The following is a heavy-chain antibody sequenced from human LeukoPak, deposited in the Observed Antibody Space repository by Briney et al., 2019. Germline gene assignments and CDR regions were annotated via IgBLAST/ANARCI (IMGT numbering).Heavy chain of an antibody. CDR3: AKDHLIAFDY. CDR1: GFTFSSYA. CDR2: ISGSGGST. J-gene: IGHJ4*02. V-gene: IGHV3-23*01. Sequence: GGSLRFSGAASGFTFSSYAMSWVRQAPGKGLEWVSAISGSGGSTYYTDSVKGRFTISRDNSKNTLYLQVNSLRAEDTAVYYCAKDHLIAFDYWGQGTLVTVSS.